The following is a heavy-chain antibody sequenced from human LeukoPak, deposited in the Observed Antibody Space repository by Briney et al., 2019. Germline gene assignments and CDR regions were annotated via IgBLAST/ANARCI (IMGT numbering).Heavy chain of an antibody. CDR3: VKGGYNSGWSY. J-gene: IGHJ4*02. CDR2: ISTSGGT. D-gene: IGHD6-19*01. Sequence: PGGSLRLSCAASVFTFYIYAIGWVRQAPGKGLEWVSSISTSGGTYYADSVKGRFTISRDNSKNTLYLQMNSPRAEDTALYYCVKGGYNSGWSYWGQRTLVTVSS. V-gene: IGHV3-23*01. CDR1: VFTFYIYA.